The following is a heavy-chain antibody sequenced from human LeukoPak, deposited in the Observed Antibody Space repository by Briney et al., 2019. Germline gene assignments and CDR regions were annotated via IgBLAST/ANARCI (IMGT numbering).Heavy chain of an antibody. CDR2: ISSSSIYI. J-gene: IGHJ3*02. D-gene: IGHD3-22*01. CDR1: GFSFSSYT. V-gene: IGHV3-21*01. Sequence: GGSLRLSCAASGFSFSSYTMNWVRQAPGKGLEWVSSISSSSIYIYYADPVKGRFTMSRDNAKNSLFLQMNSLRAEDTAVYYCARSGYYSYDGFDIWGQGTMVTVSS. CDR3: ARSGYYSYDGFDI.